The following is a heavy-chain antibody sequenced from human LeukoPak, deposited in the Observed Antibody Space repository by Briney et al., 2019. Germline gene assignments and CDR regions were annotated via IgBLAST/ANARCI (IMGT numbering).Heavy chain of an antibody. CDR2: ISAYNGNT. D-gene: IGHD6-19*01. Sequence: ASAKVSCKASGYTFTSYGISWVRQAPGQGLEWMGWISAYNGNTNYAQKLQGRVTMTTDISTSTAYMELRSLRSDDTAVYYCARVEQWLVRGPYYFDYWGQGTLVTVSS. V-gene: IGHV1-18*01. CDR1: GYTFTSYG. CDR3: ARVEQWLVRGPYYFDY. J-gene: IGHJ4*02.